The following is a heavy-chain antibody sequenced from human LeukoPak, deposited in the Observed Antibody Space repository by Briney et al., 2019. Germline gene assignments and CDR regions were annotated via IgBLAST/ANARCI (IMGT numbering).Heavy chain of an antibody. Sequence: ASVKVSCKASGYTFTGYYIHWVRQAPGQGLEWMGWMNPNSGNTGYAQKFQGRVTITRNTSISTAYMELSSLRSEDTAVYYCARDKSYYNENQKNYYYYMDVWGKGTTVTVSS. D-gene: IGHD3-10*01. CDR3: ARDKSYYNENQKNYYYYMDV. V-gene: IGHV1-8*03. CDR1: GYTFTGYY. J-gene: IGHJ6*03. CDR2: MNPNSGNT.